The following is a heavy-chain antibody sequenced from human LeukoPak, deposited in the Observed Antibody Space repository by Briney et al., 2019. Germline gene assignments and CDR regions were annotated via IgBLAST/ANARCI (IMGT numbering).Heavy chain of an antibody. Sequence: ASVKVSCKASGSTFSSHYMHWVRQAPGQGLEWMGWMNPKRGNTGYAPTFQGRVTTTRDTSIDTAFMELSSLRPDDTAVYYCARGGSSSSYYNNYGMDVWGQGTTITVSS. V-gene: IGHV1-8*02. J-gene: IGHJ6*02. CDR1: GSTFSSHY. CDR2: MNPKRGNT. D-gene: IGHD6-13*01. CDR3: ARGGSSSSYYNNYGMDV.